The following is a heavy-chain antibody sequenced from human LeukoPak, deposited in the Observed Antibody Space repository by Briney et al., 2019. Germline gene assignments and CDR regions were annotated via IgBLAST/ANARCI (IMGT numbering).Heavy chain of an antibody. D-gene: IGHD2-8*01. CDR2: FYYSGST. CDR1: GGSISSSSDY. CDR3: ARGYCTNAVCSLGPTQA. J-gene: IGHJ4*02. V-gene: IGHV4-39*07. Sequence: SETLSLTCAVSGGSISSSSDYWGWIRQPPGKGLEYIGSFYYSGSTYYNPSLKSRVTISVDTSKNQFSLKVRSVTAADTAVYYCARGYCTNAVCSLGPTQAWGQGTLVTVSS.